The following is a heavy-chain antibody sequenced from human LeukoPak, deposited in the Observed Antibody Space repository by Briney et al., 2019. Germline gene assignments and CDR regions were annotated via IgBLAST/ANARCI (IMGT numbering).Heavy chain of an antibody. V-gene: IGHV3-23*01. CDR2: ISGSGGST. Sequence: PGGSLRLSCAASGFTLSSYAMSWVRQAAGKGLEWVSGISGSGGSTYYADSVKGRFTISRDNSKKTLYLQMNSLRVEDTAVYYCAKDFDYWGQGTLVTVSS. CDR1: GFTLSSYA. CDR3: AKDFDY. J-gene: IGHJ4*02.